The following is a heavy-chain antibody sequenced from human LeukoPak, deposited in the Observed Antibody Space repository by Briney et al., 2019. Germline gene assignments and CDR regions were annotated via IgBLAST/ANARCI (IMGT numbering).Heavy chain of an antibody. V-gene: IGHV3-74*01. J-gene: IGHJ4*02. CDR1: GFTFNNYW. CDR3: ARRTVTGTYDY. CDR2: INTDGSST. D-gene: IGHD1-1*01. Sequence: PGGSLRLSCAASGFTFNNYWMHWVRQAPGKGLVWVSRINTDGSSTSYADSVKGRFTISRDNAKNTLCLQMNSLRAEDMAVYYCARRTVTGTYDYWGQGTLVTVSS.